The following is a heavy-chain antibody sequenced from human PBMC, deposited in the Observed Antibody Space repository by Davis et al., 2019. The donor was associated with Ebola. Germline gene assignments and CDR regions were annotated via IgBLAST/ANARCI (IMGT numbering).Heavy chain of an antibody. Sequence: GGSLRLSCAASGFIFSSYVMSWVRQAPGKGLEWVSTLGTSADTYYADSVKGRFTISRDNSKNTLYLQMNSLRADDTAVYYCAKDPYRLGYSGNCFDYWGQGTLVTVST. D-gene: IGHD1-26*01. CDR1: GFIFSSYV. V-gene: IGHV3-23*01. J-gene: IGHJ4*02. CDR2: LGTSADT. CDR3: AKDPYRLGYSGNCFDY.